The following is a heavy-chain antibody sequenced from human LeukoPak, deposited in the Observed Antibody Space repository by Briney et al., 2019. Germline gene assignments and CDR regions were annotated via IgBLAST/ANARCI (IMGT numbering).Heavy chain of an antibody. Sequence: GGSLRLSCAASGFTLSSYAMSWVRQAPGKGLEWVSGISGSGRSTYYADSVKGRFAISRDNSKNTLYLQMNSLRAEDTAVYFCAKDAHYDFWSGYYVDYWGRGTLVTVSS. CDR3: AKDAHYDFWSGYYVDY. V-gene: IGHV3-23*01. D-gene: IGHD3-3*01. CDR2: ISGSGRST. CDR1: GFTLSSYA. J-gene: IGHJ4*02.